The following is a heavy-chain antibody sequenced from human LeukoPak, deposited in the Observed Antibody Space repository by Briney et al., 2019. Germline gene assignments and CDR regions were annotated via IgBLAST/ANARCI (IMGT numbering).Heavy chain of an antibody. Sequence: TSETLSLTCAVYGWSFSGYYWSFIRQPPGRGLEWIGEINHSGSTIYNASLKSRVTVSVDTSKNQFSLNLRSVTAADTAVYYCARGRYETLGSVAGPHDYWGPGTLVTVSS. D-gene: IGHD6-19*01. CDR1: GWSFSGYY. V-gene: IGHV4-34*01. CDR2: INHSGST. CDR3: ARGRYETLGSVAGPHDY. J-gene: IGHJ4*02.